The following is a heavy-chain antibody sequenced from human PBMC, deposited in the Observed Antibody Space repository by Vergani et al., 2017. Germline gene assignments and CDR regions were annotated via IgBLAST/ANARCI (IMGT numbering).Heavy chain of an antibody. Sequence: QVQLVESGGGVVQPGRSLRLSCAASGFTFSSYGMHWVRQAPGKGLEWVAVISYDGSNKYYADSVKGRFTISRDNSKNTLYLQMNSLRAEDTAVYYCAKTSGIAAAGSDAFDIWGQGTMVTVSS. CDR3: AKTSGIAAAGSDAFDI. V-gene: IGHV3-30*18. CDR2: ISYDGSNK. D-gene: IGHD6-13*01. J-gene: IGHJ3*02. CDR1: GFTFSSYG.